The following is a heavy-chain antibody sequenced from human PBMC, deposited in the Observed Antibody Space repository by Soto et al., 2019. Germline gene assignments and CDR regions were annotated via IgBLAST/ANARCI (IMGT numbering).Heavy chain of an antibody. D-gene: IGHD3-10*01. CDR1: GGSISSSSYY. CDR2: IYYSGST. Sequence: SETLSLTCTVSGGSISSSSYYWGWIRQPPGKGLEWIGSIYYSGSTYYNPSLKSRVTISVDTSKKQFSLKLSSVTAADTAVYYCARLPGTIRYFDYWGQGTLVTVYS. CDR3: ARLPGTIRYFDY. J-gene: IGHJ4*02. V-gene: IGHV4-39*01.